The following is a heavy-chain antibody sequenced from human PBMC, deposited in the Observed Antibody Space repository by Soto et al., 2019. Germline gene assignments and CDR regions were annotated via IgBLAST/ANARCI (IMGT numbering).Heavy chain of an antibody. J-gene: IGHJ6*02. V-gene: IGHV3-30*18. Sequence: GGSLRLSCAASGFTFSSYGMHWVRQAPGKGLEWVAVISYDGSNKYYADSVKGRFTISRDNSKNTLYLQMNSLRAEDTAVYYCAKARYDFWSGYPGAPYYYGMDVWGQGTTATVSS. CDR2: ISYDGSNK. CDR3: AKARYDFWSGYPGAPYYYGMDV. CDR1: GFTFSSYG. D-gene: IGHD3-3*01.